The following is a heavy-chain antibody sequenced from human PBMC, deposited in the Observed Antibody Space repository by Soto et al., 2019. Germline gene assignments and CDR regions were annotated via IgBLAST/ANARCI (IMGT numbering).Heavy chain of an antibody. CDR2: FDPEDGET. J-gene: IGHJ3*01. CDR1: GYTLTELS. Sequence: ASVKVSCKVSGYTLTELSMHWVRQAPGKGLEWMGCFDPEDGETIYAQKFQGRVTMTADTSTGTAYMELSSLRSDDTAVYYCARDNYYDRNPYVWGQGTMVTVSS. V-gene: IGHV1-24*01. D-gene: IGHD3-22*01. CDR3: ARDNYYDRNPYV.